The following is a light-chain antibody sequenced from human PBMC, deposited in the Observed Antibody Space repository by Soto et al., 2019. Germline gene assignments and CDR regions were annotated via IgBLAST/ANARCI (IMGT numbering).Light chain of an antibody. CDR2: FAS. J-gene: IGKJ4*01. V-gene: IGKV3-15*01. Sequence: EIVMTQSPATLSVSPGERATLSCRASQSVSSNVAWYQQKPGQTPKLLIYFASTSATGIPARFSGRGSGTEFTPTVGSLQAEDFAVYYCQLYGVWPLTFGGGQNVEFK. CDR1: QSVSSN. CDR3: QLYGVWPLT.